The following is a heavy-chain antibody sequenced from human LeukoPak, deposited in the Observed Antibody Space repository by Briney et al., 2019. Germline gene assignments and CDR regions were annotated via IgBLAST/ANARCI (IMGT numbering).Heavy chain of an antibody. CDR1: GFTFSSYA. D-gene: IGHD2-8*02. Sequence: GGSLRLSCAASGFTFSSYAMSWVRQAPGEGLEGVSTVGGGGVTNYADSVKSRFTISRDNSMNTLSLQMNVLGAEDTAVYYCARDPGGTFDYWGQGALVTVSS. CDR3: ARDPGGTFDY. V-gene: IGHV3-23*01. J-gene: IGHJ4*02. CDR2: VGGGGVT.